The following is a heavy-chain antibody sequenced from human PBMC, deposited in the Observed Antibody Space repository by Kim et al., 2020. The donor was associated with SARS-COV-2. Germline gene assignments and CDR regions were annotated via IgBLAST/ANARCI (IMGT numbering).Heavy chain of an antibody. D-gene: IGHD3-16*01. J-gene: IGHJ3*02. Sequence: ASVKVSCKASGYTFTSYGISWVRQAPGQGLEWMGWISAYNGNTNYAQKLQGRVTMTTDTSTSTDYMELRSLRSDDTAVYYCARDRREHHKRWDAFDIWGQGTMVTVSS. CDR3: ARDRREHHKRWDAFDI. CDR1: GYTFTSYG. CDR2: ISAYNGNT. V-gene: IGHV1-18*01.